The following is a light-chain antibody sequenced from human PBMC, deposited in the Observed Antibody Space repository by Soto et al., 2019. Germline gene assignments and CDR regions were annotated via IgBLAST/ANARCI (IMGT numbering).Light chain of an antibody. Sequence: DIQMTQSPSSVSASVGDRVTFTCRASQHISSWLAWYQQKPGKAPKLLIAAASILQSGVPSRFSGRGHGTDFTLTISRLQPEDFATYFCQQANTFPFTFGPGTRLEIK. CDR2: AAS. CDR3: QQANTFPFT. J-gene: IGKJ3*01. V-gene: IGKV1-12*02. CDR1: QHISSW.